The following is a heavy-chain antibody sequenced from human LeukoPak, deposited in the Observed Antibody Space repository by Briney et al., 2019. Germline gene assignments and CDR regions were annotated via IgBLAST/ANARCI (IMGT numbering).Heavy chain of an antibody. CDR3: ASARSGSYSN. J-gene: IGHJ4*02. V-gene: IGHV4-39*06. Sequence: SEALSLTCTVSGGSIISSSHYWGWIRQPPGKGLEWIGSIYYSGSTYYNPSLKSRFTISVDTSKNQFALKLSSVTAADTAVYYCASARSGSYSNWGQGTLVTVS. CDR1: GGSIISSSHY. CDR2: IYYSGST. D-gene: IGHD3-10*01.